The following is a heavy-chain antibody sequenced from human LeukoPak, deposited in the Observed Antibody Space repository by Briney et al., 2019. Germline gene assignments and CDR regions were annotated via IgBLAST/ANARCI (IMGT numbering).Heavy chain of an antibody. D-gene: IGHD4-23*01. Sequence: GASVKVSCKASGYTFTTYDINWVRQATGQGLEWMGWMNPNSGNTGYARKFQGRVTMTRNTSISTAYMELSSLRSEDTAVYYCARHLGTVVTPPFDYWGQGTLVTVSS. J-gene: IGHJ4*02. CDR2: MNPNSGNT. CDR3: ARHLGTVVTPPFDY. V-gene: IGHV1-8*01. CDR1: GYTFTTYD.